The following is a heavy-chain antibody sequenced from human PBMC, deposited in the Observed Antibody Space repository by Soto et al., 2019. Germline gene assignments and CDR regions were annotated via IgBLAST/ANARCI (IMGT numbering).Heavy chain of an antibody. CDR1: GGSISSSSFH. CDR2: IYYSGST. J-gene: IGHJ5*02. V-gene: IGHV4-39*01. Sequence: QLQLQESGPGLVKPSETLSLTCTVSGGSISSSSFHWGWIRQPPGKGLEWIGSIYYSGSTYYSPSLKTRVTHSVETSKNQLSLKLSSVTAADTAVYYCARRERAAGTDWWFDPWGQGTLVTVSS. CDR3: ARRERAAGTDWWFDP. D-gene: IGHD6-13*01.